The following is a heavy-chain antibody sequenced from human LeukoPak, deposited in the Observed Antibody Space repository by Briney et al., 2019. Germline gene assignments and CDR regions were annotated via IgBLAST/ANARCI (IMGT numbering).Heavy chain of an antibody. CDR3: ARDARISPLQQLAHYYGMDV. CDR1: GFTVSSNY. CDR2: IYSGGST. V-gene: IGHV3-53*01. Sequence: GGSLRLSCAASGFTVSSNYMSWVRRAPGKGLEWVSVIYSGGSTYYADSVKGRFTIPRDNSKNTLYLQMNSLRAEDTAVYYCARDARISPLQQLAHYYGMDVWGQGTTVTVSS. D-gene: IGHD6-13*01. J-gene: IGHJ6*02.